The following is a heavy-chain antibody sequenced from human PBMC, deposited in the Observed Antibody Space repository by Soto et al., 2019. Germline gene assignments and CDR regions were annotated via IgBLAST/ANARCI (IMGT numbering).Heavy chain of an antibody. CDR1: GYTFTGYY. D-gene: IGHD3-22*01. CDR2: INPNSGGT. V-gene: IGHV1-2*04. CDR3: ARERGYDSSGYYYLDY. Sequence: GASVKVSCKASGYTFTGYYMHWVRQAPGQGLEWMGWINPNSGGTNYAQKFQGWVTMTRDTSISTAYMELSRLRSGDTAVYYCARERGYDSSGYYYLDYWGQGTLVTVSS. J-gene: IGHJ4*02.